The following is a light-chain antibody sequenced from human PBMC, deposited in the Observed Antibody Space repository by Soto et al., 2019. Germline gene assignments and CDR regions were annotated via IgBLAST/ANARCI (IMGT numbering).Light chain of an antibody. J-gene: IGKJ1*01. CDR2: DAS. V-gene: IGKV1-5*01. CDR1: QNVNNW. Sequence: DIQMTQFPSALSTSVGDRVTITCRASQNVNNWLAWYQHKPGKAPQLLIYDASVLETGVPSRFSGSGSGTEFTLAISGLQSDDFATYYCQQYNTYWTFGPGTKVDFK. CDR3: QQYNTYWT.